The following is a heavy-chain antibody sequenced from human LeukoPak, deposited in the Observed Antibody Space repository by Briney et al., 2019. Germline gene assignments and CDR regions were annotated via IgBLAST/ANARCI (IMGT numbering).Heavy chain of an antibody. CDR1: GGSISSYY. D-gene: IGHD1-26*01. V-gene: IGHV4-59*12. Sequence: SETLSLTCTVSGGSISSYYWSWIRQPPGKGLEWIGYIYYSGSTYYNPSLKSRVTISADTSKNQVSLKLSSVTAADTAVYYCARDEGSYRVGATLGWSQEYFQHWGQGTLVTVSS. CDR2: IYYSGST. CDR3: ARDEGSYRVGATLGWSQEYFQH. J-gene: IGHJ1*01.